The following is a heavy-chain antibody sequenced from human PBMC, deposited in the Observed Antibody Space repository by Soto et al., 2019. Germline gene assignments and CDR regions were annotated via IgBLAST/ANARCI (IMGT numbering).Heavy chain of an antibody. J-gene: IGHJ3*02. D-gene: IGHD6-13*01. CDR2: ISAHTGNT. CDR1: GYTFTNYG. Sequence: ASVKVSCKTSGYTFTNYGISWVRRAPGQGLEWMGWISAHTGNTNYAQKFQGRVTMTTDTSTSTAYMELRSLRSDDTAVYYCARVLGYNSSWWRHTAFDIWGQGTMVTVSS. V-gene: IGHV1-18*01. CDR3: ARVLGYNSSWWRHTAFDI.